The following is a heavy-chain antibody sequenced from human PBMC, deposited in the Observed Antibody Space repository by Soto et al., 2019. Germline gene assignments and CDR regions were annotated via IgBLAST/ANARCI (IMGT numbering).Heavy chain of an antibody. V-gene: IGHV1-69*02. CDR2: IIPILGIA. D-gene: IGHD3-10*01. CDR3: AVFHGSGSYLYYYYSGMDV. CDR1: GGTFSSYT. Sequence: QVQLVQSGAEVKKPGSSVKVSCKASGGTFSSYTISWVRQAPGQGLEWMGRIIPILGIANYAQKFQGRVTITADKSTSTAYMELSSLRSEDTGVYYCAVFHGSGSYLYYYYSGMDVWGQGTTVTVSS. J-gene: IGHJ6*02.